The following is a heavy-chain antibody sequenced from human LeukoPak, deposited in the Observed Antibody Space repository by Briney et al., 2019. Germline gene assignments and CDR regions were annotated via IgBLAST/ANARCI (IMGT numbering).Heavy chain of an antibody. CDR1: GDSISSGSYY. CDR3: ARGRYYSDFSGSVVWLDP. J-gene: IGHJ5*02. V-gene: IGHV4-61*02. CDR2: LHTRGNT. D-gene: IGHD3-22*01. Sequence: PSQTLSLTCIVSGDSISSGSYYWTWLRQPAGKGLDWNGRLHTRGNTHYRRSPKSRITISRVTSKNQFSLRLTSVTAADTAVYYWARGRYYSDFSGSVVWLDPWGQGTLVTVSS.